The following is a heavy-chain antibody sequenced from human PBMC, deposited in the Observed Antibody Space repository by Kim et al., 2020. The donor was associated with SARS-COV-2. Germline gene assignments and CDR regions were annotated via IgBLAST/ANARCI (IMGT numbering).Heavy chain of an antibody. CDR2: IKQDGSEK. CDR1: RLTFSSYW. Sequence: GGSLRLSCAASRLTFSSYWMSWVRQAPGKGLEWVANIKQDGSEKYYVDSVKGRFTISRDNTKNSLYLQMNSLRAEDTAVYYCATFGGGRSSTSSARRFDFWGQGTLVTVSS. CDR3: ATFGGGRSSTSSARRFDF. V-gene: IGHV3-7*01. D-gene: IGHD2-2*01. J-gene: IGHJ4*02.